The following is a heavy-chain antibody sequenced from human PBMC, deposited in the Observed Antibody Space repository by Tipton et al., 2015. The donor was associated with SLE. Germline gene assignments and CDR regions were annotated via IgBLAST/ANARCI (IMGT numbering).Heavy chain of an antibody. V-gene: IGHV3-23*03. Sequence: SLRLSCAATGFTFNSYAMNWVRQAPGKGLEWVSVIYSAGNTYYADSVKGRFTISRDNAKNSMYLQMNRLRGEDTAVYYCARVDWGKIDFWGQGTLVIVSS. CDR2: IYSAGNT. CDR1: GFTFNSYA. J-gene: IGHJ4*02. D-gene: IGHD3-9*01. CDR3: ARVDWGKIDF.